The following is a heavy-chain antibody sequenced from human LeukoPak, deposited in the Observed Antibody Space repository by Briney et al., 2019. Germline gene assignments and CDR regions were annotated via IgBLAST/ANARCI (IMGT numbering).Heavy chain of an antibody. Sequence: GRSLRLSCTASGFTFGDYAMSWVRQAPGKGLEWVGFIRSKAYGGTTEYAASVKGRFTIPRDDSKSIAYLQMNSLKTEDTAVYYCTRDVGLDSGSYLGSLFDYWGQGTLVTVSS. D-gene: IGHD3-10*01. CDR2: IRSKAYGGTT. CDR3: TRDVGLDSGSYLGSLFDY. J-gene: IGHJ4*02. V-gene: IGHV3-49*04. CDR1: GFTFGDYA.